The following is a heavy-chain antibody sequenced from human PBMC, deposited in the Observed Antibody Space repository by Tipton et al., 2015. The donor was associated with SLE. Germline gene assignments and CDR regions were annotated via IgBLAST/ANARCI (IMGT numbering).Heavy chain of an antibody. CDR2: VYYTGRT. V-gene: IGHV4-59*01. Sequence: LRLSCTVSGGSITGYHWSWIRQPPGKGLEWIGYVYYTGRTNYDPSLRSRVTMSADTSRNQFSLRLSSVTAADTAVYYCARAGCDASGYFMNYFDYWGQGALVTVSS. D-gene: IGHD3-22*01. J-gene: IGHJ4*02. CDR1: GGSITGYH. CDR3: ARAGCDASGYFMNYFDY.